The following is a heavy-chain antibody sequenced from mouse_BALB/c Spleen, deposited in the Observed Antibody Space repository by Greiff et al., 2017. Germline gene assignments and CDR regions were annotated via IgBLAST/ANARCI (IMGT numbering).Heavy chain of an antibody. J-gene: IGHJ4*01. CDR2: IYPYNGGT. Sequence: VQLKESGPELVKPGASVKISCKASGYTFTDYNMHWVKQSHGKSLEWIGYIYPYNGGTGYNQKFKSKATLTVDNSSSTAYMELRSLTSEDSAVYYCARRNGYYAMDYWGQGTSVTVSS. CDR3: ARRNGYYAMDY. CDR1: GYTFTDYN. V-gene: IGHV1S29*02.